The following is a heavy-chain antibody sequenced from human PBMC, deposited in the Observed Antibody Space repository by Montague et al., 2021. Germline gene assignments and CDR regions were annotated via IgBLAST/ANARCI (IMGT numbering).Heavy chain of an antibody. CDR2: ISPDGSNE. Sequence: SLRLSCAASGFTFSNYALHWVRQSPGKGLEWVAIISPDGSNEDYADSVKGRLSISRDNSNNTLYLLMNSLRPEDTAIYYCARVGETSGWYWDRFDPWGQGTLVTVSS. CDR3: ARVGETSGWYWDRFDP. V-gene: IGHV3-30*03. J-gene: IGHJ5*02. CDR1: GFTFSNYA. D-gene: IGHD6-19*01.